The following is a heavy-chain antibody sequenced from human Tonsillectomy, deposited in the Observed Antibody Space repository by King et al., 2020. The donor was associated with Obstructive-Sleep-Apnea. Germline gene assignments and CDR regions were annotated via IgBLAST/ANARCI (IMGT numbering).Heavy chain of an antibody. J-gene: IGHJ3*02. CDR3: ARGFRYFDWQDDAFDI. CDR2: IKQDGSEK. D-gene: IGHD3-9*01. Sequence: VQLVESGGGLVQPGGSLRLSCAASGFTFSSYWMSWVRQAPGKGLEWVANIKQDGSEKYYVDSVKGRFTISRDNAKNSLYLQMNSLRAEDTAVYYCARGFRYFDWQDDAFDIWGQGTMVTVSS. CDR1: GFTFSSYW. V-gene: IGHV3-7*03.